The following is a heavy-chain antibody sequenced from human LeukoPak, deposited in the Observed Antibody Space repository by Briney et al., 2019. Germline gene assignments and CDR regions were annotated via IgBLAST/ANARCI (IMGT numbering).Heavy chain of an antibody. CDR1: GFTFSSYS. D-gene: IGHD6-13*01. J-gene: IGHJ3*02. CDR3: ARTSIAAADSDAFDI. CDR2: ISSSSSYI. V-gene: IGHV3-21*01. Sequence: GGSLRLSCAASGFTFSSYSMNWVRQAPGKGLEWVSSISSSSSYIYYADSVKGRFTISRDNAKNSLYLQMNSLRAEDTAVYYCARTSIAAADSDAFDIWGQGTMATVSS.